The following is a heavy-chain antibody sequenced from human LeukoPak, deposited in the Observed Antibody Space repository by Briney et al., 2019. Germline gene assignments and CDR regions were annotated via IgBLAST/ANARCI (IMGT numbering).Heavy chain of an antibody. J-gene: IGHJ5*02. CDR3: AKDPNCSSTSCYWFDH. CDR2: ISGSGGST. CDR1: GFTFSSYA. Sequence: GGSLRLSCAVSGFTFSSYAMSGGGQAPGKGLEGGSAISGSGGSTYYADSVKGRFTISRHNSKSTLYLQMNSLRAEDTAVYYCAKDPNCSSTSCYWFDHWGQGTLVTVSS. D-gene: IGHD2-2*01. V-gene: IGHV3-23*01.